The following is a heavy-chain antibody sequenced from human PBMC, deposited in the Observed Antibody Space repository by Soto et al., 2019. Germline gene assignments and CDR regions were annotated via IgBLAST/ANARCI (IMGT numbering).Heavy chain of an antibody. CDR3: ARVMTTFGVVSKGPDH. D-gene: IGHD3-3*01. Sequence: QVQLVQSGDEVKKPGASVKVSCKASGYPFTTYGITWVRQAPGQGLEWMGWISTYNGNTNYAQSLQRRVTMTRETSSTTAYMELRSLRSDDTAVYYCARVMTTFGVVSKGPDHWGQGTLVTVSS. J-gene: IGHJ4*02. CDR2: ISTYNGNT. CDR1: GYPFTTYG. V-gene: IGHV1-18*04.